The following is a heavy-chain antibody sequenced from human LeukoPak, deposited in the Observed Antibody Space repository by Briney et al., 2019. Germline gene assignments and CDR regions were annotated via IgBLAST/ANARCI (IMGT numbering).Heavy chain of an antibody. J-gene: IGHJ6*03. D-gene: IGHD3-10*01. CDR2: INTNTGNP. CDR1: GYTFTSYA. CDR3: ARENYYDSGTRGDYYYYMDV. V-gene: IGHV7-4-1*02. Sequence: GASVKVSCKASGYTFTSYAINWVRQAPGQGLEWMGWINTNTGNPTYAQGFTGRFVFSLDTSVSTAYLQISSLKAEDTAVYYCARENYYDSGTRGDYYYYMDVWGKGTTVTVSS.